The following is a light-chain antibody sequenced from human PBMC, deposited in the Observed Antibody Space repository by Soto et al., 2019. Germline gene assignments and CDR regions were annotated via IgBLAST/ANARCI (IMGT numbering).Light chain of an antibody. CDR1: QSVRSN. V-gene: IGKV3-15*01. CDR3: QQYHISPPDT. J-gene: IGKJ2*01. CDR2: GAS. Sequence: EIVMTQSPATLSVSPGERATLSCRASQSVRSNLAWYQQKPGQAPRLLIYGASTRPTGIPARFSGSGSGTAFTRTISSLQSEDLAVYYCQQYHISPPDTFGQGNKVEIK.